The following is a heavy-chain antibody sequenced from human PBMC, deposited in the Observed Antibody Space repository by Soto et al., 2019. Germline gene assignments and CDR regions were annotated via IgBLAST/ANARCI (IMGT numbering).Heavy chain of an antibody. CDR2: IYYSGST. V-gene: IGHV4-31*03. CDR1: GGSISSGGYY. CDR3: ARELGSKDIVVVPAALDAFDI. D-gene: IGHD2-2*01. Sequence: SETLSLTCTVSGGSISSGGYYWSWIRQHPGKGLEWIGYIYYSGSTYYNPSLKSRVTISVDTSKNQFSLKLSSVTAADTAVYYCARELGSKDIVVVPAALDAFDIWGQGTMVTVSS. J-gene: IGHJ3*02.